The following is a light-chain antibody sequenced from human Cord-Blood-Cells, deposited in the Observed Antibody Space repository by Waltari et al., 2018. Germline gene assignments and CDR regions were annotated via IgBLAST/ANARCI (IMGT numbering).Light chain of an antibody. Sequence: EIVLTQSPGTLSLSPGERATVSCRASQSVSSSYLAWYEQKPGQAPRLPIYDTSSRAAGIPDRFSGRGSGTDFTLTISRLEPEDFAVYYCQQYGSSPFTFVPGTKVDIK. CDR2: DTS. V-gene: IGKV3-20*01. CDR3: QQYGSSPFT. CDR1: QSVSSSY. J-gene: IGKJ3*01.